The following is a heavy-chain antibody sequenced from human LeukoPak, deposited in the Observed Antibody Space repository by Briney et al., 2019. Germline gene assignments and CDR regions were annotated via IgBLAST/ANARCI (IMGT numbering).Heavy chain of an antibody. D-gene: IGHD3-10*01. CDR1: GGSFSGYY. CDR3: ARGGWFGEFYMDV. J-gene: IGHJ6*03. Sequence: PSETLSLTCAVYGGSFSGYYWSWIRQPPGKGLEWIGEINHSGSTNYNPSLKSRVTISVDTSTNQFSLKLSSVTAADTAVYYCARGGWFGEFYMDVWGKGTTVTVSS. V-gene: IGHV4-34*01. CDR2: INHSGST.